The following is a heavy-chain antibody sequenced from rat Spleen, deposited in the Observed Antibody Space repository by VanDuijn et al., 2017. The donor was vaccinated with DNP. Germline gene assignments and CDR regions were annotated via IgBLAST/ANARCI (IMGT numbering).Heavy chain of an antibody. J-gene: IGHJ3*01. V-gene: IGHV5-22*01. Sequence: EVQLVESGGGLVQPGRSLKLSCAASGFTFRDYYMAWVRQAPTKGLEWVAYITYDGGGTYYRDSVKGRFTISRDNAKSTLYLQMNSLRSEDMATYYCARPHGYNNGGFAYWGQGTLVTVSS. CDR3: ARPHGYNNGGFAY. CDR2: ITYDGGGT. D-gene: IGHD1-4*01. CDR1: GFTFRDYY.